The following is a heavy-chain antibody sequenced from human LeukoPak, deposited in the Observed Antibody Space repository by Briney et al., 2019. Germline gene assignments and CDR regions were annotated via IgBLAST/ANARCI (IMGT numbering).Heavy chain of an antibody. V-gene: IGHV1-2*02. CDR2: INPNSGGT. J-gene: IGHJ4*02. CDR3: ARDRRPGVWFGELPRLPDY. Sequence: ASVKVSCKASGYTFTGYYMHWVRQAPGQGLEWMGWINPNSGGTNYAQKFQGRVTMTRDTSISTAYMELSRLRSDDTAVYYCARDRRPGVWFGELPRLPDYWGQGTLVTVSS. CDR1: GYTFTGYY. D-gene: IGHD3-10*01.